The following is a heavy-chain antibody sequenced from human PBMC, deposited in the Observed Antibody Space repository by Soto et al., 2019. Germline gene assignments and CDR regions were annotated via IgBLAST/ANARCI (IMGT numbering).Heavy chain of an antibody. CDR1: GGSFSGYY. CDR2: INHSGST. CDR3: ARGAEYSSSSGSIYFDY. D-gene: IGHD6-6*01. V-gene: IGHV4-34*01. Sequence: SETLSLTCAVYGGSFSGYYWSWIRQPPGKGLEWIGEINHSGSTNYNPSLKSRVTISVDTSKNQFSLKLSSVTAADTAVYYCARGAEYSSSSGSIYFDYWGQGTLVTVS. J-gene: IGHJ4*02.